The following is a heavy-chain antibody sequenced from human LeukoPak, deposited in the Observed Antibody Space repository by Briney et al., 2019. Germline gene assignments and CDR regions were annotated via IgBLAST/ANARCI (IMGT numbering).Heavy chain of an antibody. Sequence: SVKVSCKASGGTFSNYAITWVRQAPGQGLEWMGGIIPIFGTANYAQKFRGRVTITADKSTRTAYMDLSSLRSEDTAVYYCAREGCGGDCYSSMYYYYYMDVWGKGTTVTISS. J-gene: IGHJ6*03. CDR3: AREGCGGDCYSSMYYYYYMDV. D-gene: IGHD2-21*02. CDR2: IIPIFGTA. CDR1: GGTFSNYA. V-gene: IGHV1-69*06.